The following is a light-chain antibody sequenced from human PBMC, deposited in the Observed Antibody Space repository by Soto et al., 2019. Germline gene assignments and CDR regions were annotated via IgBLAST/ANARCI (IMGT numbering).Light chain of an antibody. CDR1: QTVSRS. V-gene: IGKV3-15*01. CDR2: GAS. CDR3: QQYNNWPDT. J-gene: IGKJ1*01. Sequence: VLTQSPSTLSVSPWERSTLSCRASQTVSRSLAGYQQKPGQAPRLLIYGASTRATGIPARFSGSGSGTEFTLTISSLQSEHFAVYYCQQYNNWPDTFGQGTTV.